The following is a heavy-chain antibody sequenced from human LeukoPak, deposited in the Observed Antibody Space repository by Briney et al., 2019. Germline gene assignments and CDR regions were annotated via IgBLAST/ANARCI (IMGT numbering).Heavy chain of an antibody. Sequence: SETLSLTCTVSGGSISSYYWSWIRQPPGQGLEWIGYIYYSGSTNYNPSLKSRVTISVDTSKNQFSLKLSSVTAADTAVYYCARVTGYMIEDYFDYWGQGTLVTVSS. J-gene: IGHJ4*02. CDR2: IYYSGST. D-gene: IGHD3-22*01. V-gene: IGHV4-59*01. CDR1: GGSISSYY. CDR3: ARVTGYMIEDYFDY.